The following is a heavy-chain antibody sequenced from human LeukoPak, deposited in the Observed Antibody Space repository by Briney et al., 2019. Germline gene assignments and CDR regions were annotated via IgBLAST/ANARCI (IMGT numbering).Heavy chain of an antibody. CDR1: GFTFSTYA. CDR2: IGGGGPTT. J-gene: IGHJ4*02. Sequence: GGSLRLSCAASGFTFSTYAMNWVRQAPAKGLEWVSTIGGGGPTTDYADSVKDRFTISRDNSKNTLYLQMNSLRAEDTAVYFCARGFLGGTDQYFDSWGQGTLVSVSS. V-gene: IGHV3-23*01. CDR3: ARGFLGGTDQYFDS. D-gene: IGHD6-19*01.